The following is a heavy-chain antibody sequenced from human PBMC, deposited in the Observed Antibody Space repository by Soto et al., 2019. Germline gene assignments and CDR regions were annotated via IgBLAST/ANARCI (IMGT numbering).Heavy chain of an antibody. CDR2: INPSGGDN. Sequence: QVQLVQSGAEVKKPGASVKVSCKTSGYIFPSRYMHWVRQAPGQGLEWMAIINPSGGDNIYAQRFHGRVTVTSGTSTNTVYMELSALRFEDTAVYFFARDRGRTDWENAGLDFWSQGTRVTVSS. CDR3: ARDRGRTDWENAGLDF. J-gene: IGHJ3*01. D-gene: IGHD3-16*01. V-gene: IGHV1-46*01. CDR1: GYIFPSRY.